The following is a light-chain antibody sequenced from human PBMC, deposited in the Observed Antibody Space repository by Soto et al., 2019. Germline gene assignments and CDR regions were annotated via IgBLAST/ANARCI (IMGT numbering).Light chain of an antibody. CDR3: QQANSFPST. V-gene: IGKV1-12*02. Sequence: DIQMTQSPSSVSASVGDRVTSSCRASQGIGSWLAWYQQKPGKAPKLMIYAASTLQSGVTSRFSGSGSGTDFALTISSLQPKDFATYYCQQANSFPSTLGGGTKVEIK. CDR1: QGIGSW. J-gene: IGKJ4*01. CDR2: AAS.